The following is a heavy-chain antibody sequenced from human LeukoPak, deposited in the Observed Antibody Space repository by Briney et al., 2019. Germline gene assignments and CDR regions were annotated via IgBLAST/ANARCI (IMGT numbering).Heavy chain of an antibody. V-gene: IGHV4-38-2*02. J-gene: IGHJ4*02. Sequence: SETLSLTCSVSGYSIRSGYYWGWIRQPPGRGLEWIGSIHLSGTTAYNPSLKSRVTISADTSSNQFSLNLYSVTAADTAVYYCAREYGATYGSFEYWGQGSLVTVSS. D-gene: IGHD4/OR15-4a*01. CDR3: AREYGATYGSFEY. CDR1: GYSIRSGYY. CDR2: IHLSGTT.